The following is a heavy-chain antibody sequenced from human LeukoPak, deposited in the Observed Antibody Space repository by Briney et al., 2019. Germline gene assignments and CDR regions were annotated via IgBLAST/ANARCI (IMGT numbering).Heavy chain of an antibody. CDR3: SGHMTSADY. CDR2: IKSKVHGGTT. CDR1: GFTFNDAW. D-gene: IGHD4-11*01. J-gene: IGHJ4*02. Sequence: GGSLRLSCAASGFTFNDAWMNWVRLAPGKGLEWVARIKSKVHGGTTDYIAPVNGRFTILRDDSQSKLYLQMNSLKTEDTGVYYCSGHMTSADYWGQGTLVTVSS. V-gene: IGHV3-15*01.